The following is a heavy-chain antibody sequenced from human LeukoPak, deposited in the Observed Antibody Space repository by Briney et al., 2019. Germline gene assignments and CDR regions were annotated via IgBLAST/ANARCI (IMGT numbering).Heavy chain of an antibody. J-gene: IGHJ5*02. CDR1: GYTFTGYY. Sequence: ASVKVSCKASGYTFTGYYMHWVRQAPGQGLEWMGWINPNSGGTNYAQKFQGRVTMTRDTSISTAYTELSRLRSDDTAVYYCAREAKWDIVVVPAAIDGFDPWGQGTLVTVSS. CDR2: INPNSGGT. V-gene: IGHV1-2*02. D-gene: IGHD2-2*01. CDR3: AREAKWDIVVVPAAIDGFDP.